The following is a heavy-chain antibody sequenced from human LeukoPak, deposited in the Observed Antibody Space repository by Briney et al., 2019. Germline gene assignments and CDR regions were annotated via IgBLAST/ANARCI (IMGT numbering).Heavy chain of an antibody. Sequence: GGSLRLSCAVSGITLSDYGMSWVRQAPGKGLEWVAGISDSGGSTNYADSVKGRFTISRDNPKNTLYLQMNSLRAEDTAVYFCAKRGVVIRVILVGFHKETYYFDSWGQGALVTVSS. CDR1: GITLSDYG. J-gene: IGHJ4*02. CDR3: AKRGVVIRVILVGFHKETYYFDS. D-gene: IGHD3-22*01. CDR2: ISDSGGST. V-gene: IGHV3-23*01.